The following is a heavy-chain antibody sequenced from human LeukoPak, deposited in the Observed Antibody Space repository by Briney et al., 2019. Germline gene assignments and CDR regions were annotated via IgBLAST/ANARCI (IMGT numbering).Heavy chain of an antibody. CDR2: IYYSGST. CDR3: ARLYDSSGYYPYYFDY. J-gene: IGHJ4*02. Sequence: KSSETLSLTCTVSGGSISSYYWSWLRQPPGKGLEWIGYIYYSGSTNYNPSLKSRVTISVDTSKNQFSLKLSSVTAADTAVYYCARLYDSSGYYPYYFDYWGQGTLVTVSS. V-gene: IGHV4-59*01. D-gene: IGHD3-22*01. CDR1: GGSISSYY.